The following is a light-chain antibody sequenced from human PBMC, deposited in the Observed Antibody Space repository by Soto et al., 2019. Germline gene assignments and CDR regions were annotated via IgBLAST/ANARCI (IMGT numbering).Light chain of an antibody. V-gene: IGKV3-20*01. CDR2: GAY. CDR1: QSVSSSY. Sequence: EIVLTQSPGTLSLSPGERATLSCRASQSVSSSYLAWYQQKPGQAPRLLIYGAYSRATGIPDRFIGSGSGTDFTLTISRREPEDSAVYYCQQYGSSPSTFGGGTKAESK. J-gene: IGKJ4*01. CDR3: QQYGSSPST.